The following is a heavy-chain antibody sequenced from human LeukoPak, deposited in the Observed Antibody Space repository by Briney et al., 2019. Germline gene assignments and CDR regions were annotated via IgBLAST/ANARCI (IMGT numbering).Heavy chain of an antibody. V-gene: IGHV5-51*03. Sequence: KPGVPLKISCKGSGYSFTSYWIGWVRQMPGKGPEWMGIIYPADSDTRSSPSFQGQVTISADKSISTAYLQWSSLKASDTAMYYCARVWSSYGPFLGYWGQGTLVTVSS. CDR1: GYSFTSYW. CDR2: IYPADSDT. D-gene: IGHD5-18*01. CDR3: ARVWSSYGPFLGY. J-gene: IGHJ4*02.